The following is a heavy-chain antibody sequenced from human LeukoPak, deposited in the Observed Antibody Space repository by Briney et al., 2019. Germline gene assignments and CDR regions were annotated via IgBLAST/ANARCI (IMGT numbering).Heavy chain of an antibody. Sequence: RRSLRLSCAASGFTFSSYAMSWVRQAPGKGLEWVSAISGSGGSTYYAASVEGRFTISRDNSKNSVYLQMNSLRVEDTAVYYCARAGPIDYWGQGTLVTVSS. CDR3: ARAGPIDY. CDR1: GFTFSSYA. J-gene: IGHJ4*02. CDR2: ISGSGGST. V-gene: IGHV3-23*01.